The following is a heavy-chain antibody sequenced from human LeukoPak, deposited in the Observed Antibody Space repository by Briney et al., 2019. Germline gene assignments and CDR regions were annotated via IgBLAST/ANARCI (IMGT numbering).Heavy chain of an antibody. CDR1: GFTLSDYW. V-gene: IGHV3-7*01. J-gene: IGHJ4*02. CDR2: IKGDGSEK. D-gene: IGHD3-10*01. Sequence: GGSLRLSCAASGFTLSDYWMSWIRQAPGKGPEWVANIKGDGSEKNYVDSVKGRFTISRDNAKNSLYLQMNSLRAEDTAIYYCAREGSLFQYWGQGTLVTVSS. CDR3: AREGSLFQY.